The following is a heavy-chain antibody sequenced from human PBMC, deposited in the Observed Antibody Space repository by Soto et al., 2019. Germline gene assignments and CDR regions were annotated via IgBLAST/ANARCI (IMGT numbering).Heavy chain of an antibody. V-gene: IGHV4-31*03. Sequence: SETLSLTCTVSGGSISSGGYYWSWIRQHPGKGLEWIGYIYYSGSTYYNPSLKSRVTISVDTSKNQFSLKLSSVTAADTAVYYCARVLWEMATNQTLNQEKYFDYWGQGTLVTVSS. D-gene: IGHD5-12*01. CDR3: ARVLWEMATNQTLNQEKYFDY. J-gene: IGHJ4*02. CDR1: GGSISSGGYY. CDR2: IYYSGST.